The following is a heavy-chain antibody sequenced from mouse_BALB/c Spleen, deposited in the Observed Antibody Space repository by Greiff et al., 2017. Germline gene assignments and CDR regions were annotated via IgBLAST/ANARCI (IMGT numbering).Heavy chain of an antibody. J-gene: IGHJ4*01. CDR2: IYPGGGYT. CDR3: ARRENGNYYAMDY. Sequence: QVQLQQSGAELVRPGTSVKISCKASGYTFTNYWLGWVKQRPGHGLEWIGDIYPGGGYTNYNEKFKGKATLTADTSSSTAYMQLSSLTSEDSAVYFCARRENGNYYAMDYWGQGTSVTVAS. D-gene: IGHD2-1*01. V-gene: IGHV1-63*02. CDR1: GYTFTNYW.